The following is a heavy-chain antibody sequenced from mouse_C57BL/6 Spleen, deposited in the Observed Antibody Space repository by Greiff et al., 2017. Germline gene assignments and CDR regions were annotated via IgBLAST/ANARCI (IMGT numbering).Heavy chain of an antibody. J-gene: IGHJ2*01. CDR1: GYSITSGYY. CDR3: ARGDYDSDY. Sequence: EVQRVESGPGLVKPSQSLSLTCSVTGYSITSGYYWNWIRQFPGNKLEWMGYISYDGSNNYNPSLKNRISITRDTSKNQFFLKLNSVTTEDTATYYCARGDYDSDYWGQGTTLTVSS. D-gene: IGHD2-4*01. V-gene: IGHV3-6*01. CDR2: ISYDGSN.